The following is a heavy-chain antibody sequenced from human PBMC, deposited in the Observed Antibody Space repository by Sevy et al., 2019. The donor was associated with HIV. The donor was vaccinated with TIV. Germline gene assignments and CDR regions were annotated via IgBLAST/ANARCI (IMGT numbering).Heavy chain of an antibody. V-gene: IGHV5-51*01. CDR3: ARASSIAAADINWFDP. D-gene: IGHD6-13*01. J-gene: IGHJ5*02. CDR1: GYSFTSYW. Sequence: GESLKISCKGSGYSFTSYWIGWVRQMPGKGLEWMGIIYPGDSDTRYSPSFQGQVTISADKSISTAYLQWSSLKASDTAMYYCARASSIAAADINWFDPWGQGTLVTVSS. CDR2: IYPGDSDT.